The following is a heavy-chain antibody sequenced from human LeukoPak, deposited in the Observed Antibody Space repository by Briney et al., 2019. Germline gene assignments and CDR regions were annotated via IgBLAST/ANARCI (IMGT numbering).Heavy chain of an antibody. J-gene: IGHJ4*02. D-gene: IGHD3/OR15-3a*01. Sequence: GGSLRLSCAASGFTVSSNYMRWVRQAPGKGVEGVSVIYSGGSTYYADSVKGRFTISRDNSKNTLYLQMNSLRAEDTAVYYCARVDVEGYYFDYWGQGTLVTVSS. CDR1: GFTVSSNY. V-gene: IGHV3-53*01. CDR3: ARVDVEGYYFDY. CDR2: IYSGGST.